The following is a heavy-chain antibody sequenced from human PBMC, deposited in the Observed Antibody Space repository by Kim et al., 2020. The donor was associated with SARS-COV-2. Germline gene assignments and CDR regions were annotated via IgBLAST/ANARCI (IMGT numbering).Heavy chain of an antibody. J-gene: IGHJ4*02. CDR3: ARGVVVMGLDY. V-gene: IGHV3-33*01. Sequence: GGSLRLSCAASGFTFSSYGMHWVRQAPGKGLEWVAVIWYDGSKKYYADSVKGRFTISRDNSKNTLYLQMNSLRAEDTAVYYCARGVVVMGLDYWGQGTLVTVSS. CDR2: IWYDGSKK. D-gene: IGHD3-22*01. CDR1: GFTFSSYG.